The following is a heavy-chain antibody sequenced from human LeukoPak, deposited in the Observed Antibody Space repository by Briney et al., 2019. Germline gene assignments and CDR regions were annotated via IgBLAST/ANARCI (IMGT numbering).Heavy chain of an antibody. V-gene: IGHV1-69*13. CDR2: IIPIFGTA. CDR3: AVGGYCSGGSCYWFDP. D-gene: IGHD2-15*01. CDR1: GYTFTSYG. Sequence: SVKVSCKASGYTFTSYGISWVRQAPGQGLEWMGGIIPIFGTANYAQKFQGRVTITADESTSTAYMELSSLRSEDTAVYYCAVGGYCSGGSCYWFDPWGQGTLVTVSS. J-gene: IGHJ5*02.